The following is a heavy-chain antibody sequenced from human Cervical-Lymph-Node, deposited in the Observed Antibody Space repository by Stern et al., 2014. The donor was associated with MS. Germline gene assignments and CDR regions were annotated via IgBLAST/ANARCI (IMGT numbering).Heavy chain of an antibody. J-gene: IGHJ4*02. CDR1: GYTLTNYT. D-gene: IGHD5-18*01. Sequence: QVQLGQSGSELKEPGASVKVSCKASGYTLTNYTMNWVRQAPGQGLEWMGWINTNTGNSTYSQGFTGRFVFSFDNSVRTSSHHISSLKAEDTAVYYCARDFVDTAMITRSDYLDSWGQGTLVTVSS. CDR3: ARDFVDTAMITRSDYLDS. CDR2: INTNTGNS. V-gene: IGHV7-4-1*02.